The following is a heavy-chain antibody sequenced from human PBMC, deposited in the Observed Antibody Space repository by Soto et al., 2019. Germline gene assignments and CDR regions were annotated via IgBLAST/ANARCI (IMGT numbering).Heavy chain of an antibody. CDR2: IYWDDDK. V-gene: IGHV2-5*02. CDR3: AHGSNPPYSGYDWGAAGYFAY. D-gene: IGHD5-12*01. J-gene: IGHJ4*02. Sequence: ESGPTLVNPTQTLTLTCTFSGFSLSTRSVRVGWIRQPPGKALEWLAVIYWDDDKRYSPSLRSRLTLSKDTSKNQVVLTMTNMDPGDTATYYCAHGSNPPYSGYDWGAAGYFAYWGQGTLVTVSS. CDR1: GFSLSTRSVR.